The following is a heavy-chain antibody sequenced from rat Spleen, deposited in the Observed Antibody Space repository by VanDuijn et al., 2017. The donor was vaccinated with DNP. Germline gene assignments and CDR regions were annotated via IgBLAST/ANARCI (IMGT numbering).Heavy chain of an antibody. CDR3: ATGVYGGYEDWFAY. CDR2: ISYSGST. D-gene: IGHD1-11*01. V-gene: IGHV3-1*01. J-gene: IGHJ3*01. CDR1: GYSITNNY. Sequence: EVQLQESGPGLVKPSQSLSLTCSVTGYSITNNYWGWIRKFPGNKMEWIGNISYSGSTRYNPSLKSRISITRDTSKNQFFLQLNSVTTEDTATYYCATGVYGGYEDWFAYWGQGTLVTVSS.